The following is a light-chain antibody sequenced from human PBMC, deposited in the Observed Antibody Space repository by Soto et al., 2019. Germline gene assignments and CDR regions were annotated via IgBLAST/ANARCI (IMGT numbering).Light chain of an antibody. Sequence: EIVMTQSPATLSVSPGERATLSCRASQSVSSNLAWYQQKPGQAPRLLIYGASTRATGVPARFSGSGSGTAFTRTISSLQSEDFAVYYCQQYNDWPRTFGQGTEVEIK. CDR1: QSVSSN. CDR2: GAS. J-gene: IGKJ1*01. CDR3: QQYNDWPRT. V-gene: IGKV3-15*01.